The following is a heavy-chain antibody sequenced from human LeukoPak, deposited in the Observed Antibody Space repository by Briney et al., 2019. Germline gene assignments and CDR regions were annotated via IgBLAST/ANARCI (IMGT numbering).Heavy chain of an antibody. Sequence: SETLSLTCAVYGGSFSGYYWSWIRQPPGKGLEWIGEINHSGSTNYNPSLKSRVTISVDTSKNQSSLKLSSVTAADTAVYYCARAPHYDILTGYAFDIWGQGTMVTVSS. J-gene: IGHJ3*02. V-gene: IGHV4-34*01. CDR1: GGSFSGYY. D-gene: IGHD3-9*01. CDR2: INHSGST. CDR3: ARAPHYDILTGYAFDI.